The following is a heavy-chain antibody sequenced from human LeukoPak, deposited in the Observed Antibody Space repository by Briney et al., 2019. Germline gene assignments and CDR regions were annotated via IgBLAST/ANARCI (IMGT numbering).Heavy chain of an antibody. J-gene: IGHJ4*02. D-gene: IGHD3-22*01. CDR1: GFTFSSYA. V-gene: IGHV3-30-3*01. CDR2: ISYDGSNK. Sequence: GRSLRLSCAASGFTFSSYAMHWVRQAPGKGLEWVAVISYDGSNKYYADSVKGRFTISRDNSKNTLYLQMNSLRAEDTAVYYCARDGYYYDSSGYDYWAREPWSPSPQ. CDR3: ARDGYYYDSSGYDY.